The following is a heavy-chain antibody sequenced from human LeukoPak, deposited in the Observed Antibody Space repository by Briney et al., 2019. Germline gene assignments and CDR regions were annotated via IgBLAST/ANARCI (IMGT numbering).Heavy chain of an antibody. Sequence: GGSLRLSCAASGFTFSRYEMNWVRQAPGKGLEWVSYTSRSGDTIYFADSVKGRFTISRDNAKNSLYLQMSSLIAEDTAVYYCARDYASDYWGQGTLVTVSS. CDR1: GFTFSRYE. CDR2: TSRSGDTI. J-gene: IGHJ4*02. V-gene: IGHV3-48*03. D-gene: IGHD3-10*01. CDR3: ARDYASDY.